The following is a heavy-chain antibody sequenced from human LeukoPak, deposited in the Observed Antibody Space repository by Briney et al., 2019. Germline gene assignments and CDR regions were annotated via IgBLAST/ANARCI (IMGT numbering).Heavy chain of an antibody. CDR2: ISSSSSYI. CDR3: ARDNYGGNSAVDY. Sequence: GGSLRLSCAASGFTFSSCSMNWVRQAPGKGLEWVSSISSSSSYIYYADSVKGRFTISRDNAKNSLYLQMNSLRAEDTAVYYCARDNYGGNSAVDYWGQGTLVTVSS. D-gene: IGHD4-23*01. V-gene: IGHV3-21*01. CDR1: GFTFSSCS. J-gene: IGHJ4*02.